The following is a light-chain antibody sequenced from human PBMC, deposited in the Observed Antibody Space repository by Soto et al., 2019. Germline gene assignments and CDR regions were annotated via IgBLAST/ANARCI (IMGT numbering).Light chain of an antibody. V-gene: IGLV2-14*01. CDR1: RSDVGNYNY. Sequence: QSALTHPASVSGSPGQSITISCTGTRSDVGNYNYVSWYQQHPGKAPKLMIYDVSNRPSGVSNRFSGSKSGNTASLTISGLQAEDEADYYCNSYTSSSTYVFGAGTKLTVL. J-gene: IGLJ1*01. CDR2: DVS. CDR3: NSYTSSSTYV.